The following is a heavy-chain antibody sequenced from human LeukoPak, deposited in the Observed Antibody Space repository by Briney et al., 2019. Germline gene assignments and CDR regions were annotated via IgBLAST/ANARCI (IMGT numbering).Heavy chain of an antibody. CDR3: ASGRWLQPWGYFDY. Sequence: GASVTVSCKASGGTFSSYAISWVRQAPGQGLEWMGGIIPIFGTANYAQKFQGRVTITTDESTSTAYMELSSLRSEDTAVHYCASGRWLQPWGYFDYWGQGTLVTVFS. CDR2: IIPIFGTA. D-gene: IGHD5-24*01. V-gene: IGHV1-69*05. CDR1: GGTFSSYA. J-gene: IGHJ4*02.